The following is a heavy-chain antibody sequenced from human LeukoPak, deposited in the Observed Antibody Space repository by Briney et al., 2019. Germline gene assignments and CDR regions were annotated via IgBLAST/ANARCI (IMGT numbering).Heavy chain of an antibody. CDR2: IWYNGTSK. V-gene: IGHV3-33*01. J-gene: IGHJ4*02. CDR1: GFALSAYA. D-gene: IGHD6-13*01. CDR3: ARSQSSSLIDY. Sequence: PGGSLRSSCAGPGFALSAYALTGVRRAPGKGRGGGAVIWYNGTSKDYADSVKGRFTFSRDNSKNTLYLQMNSLTVEDTAVYYCARSQSSSLIDYWGQGTLVTVSS.